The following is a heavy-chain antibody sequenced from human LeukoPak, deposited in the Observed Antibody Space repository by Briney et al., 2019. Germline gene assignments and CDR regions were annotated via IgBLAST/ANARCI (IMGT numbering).Heavy chain of an antibody. V-gene: IGHV3-30*18. J-gene: IGHJ6*02. Sequence: PGGSLRLSCAVSGFTFSTKSMNWVRQAPGKGLEWVAVISYDGSNKYYADSVKGRFTISRDNSKNTLYLQMNSLRAEDTAVYYCAKEDDWNYYYYGMDVWGQGTTVTVSS. CDR1: GFTFSTKS. CDR3: AKEDDWNYYYYGMDV. D-gene: IGHD3-9*01. CDR2: ISYDGSNK.